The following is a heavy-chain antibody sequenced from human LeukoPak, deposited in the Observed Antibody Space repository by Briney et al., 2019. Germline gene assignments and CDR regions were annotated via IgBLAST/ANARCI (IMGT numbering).Heavy chain of an antibody. V-gene: IGHV3-30*02. Sequence: GGSLRLSCAASGFNFSSFEMNWVRQAPGKGLEWVAFIRYDGSNKYYADSVKGRFTISRDNSKNTLYLQMNSLRAEDTAVYYCARDSSGWPDAFDIWGQGTMVTVSS. D-gene: IGHD6-19*01. CDR1: GFNFSSFE. CDR3: ARDSSGWPDAFDI. J-gene: IGHJ3*02. CDR2: IRYDGSNK.